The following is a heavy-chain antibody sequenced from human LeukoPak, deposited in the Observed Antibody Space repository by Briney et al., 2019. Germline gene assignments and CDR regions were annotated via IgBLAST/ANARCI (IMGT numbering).Heavy chain of an antibody. CDR3: ARDGYSSGWYNKGAFDI. CDR1: GGSISSYY. V-gene: IGHV4-59*01. CDR2: IYYSGST. D-gene: IGHD6-19*01. Sequence: SETLSLTCTVSGGSISSYYWSWIRQPPGKGLEWIGYIYYSGSTNYNPSLKSRVTISVDTSKNQFSLKLSSVTAADTAVYYCARDGYSSGWYNKGAFDIWGQGTMVTVSS. J-gene: IGHJ3*02.